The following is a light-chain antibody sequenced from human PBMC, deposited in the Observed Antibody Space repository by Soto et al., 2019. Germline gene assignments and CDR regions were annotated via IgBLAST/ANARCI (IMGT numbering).Light chain of an antibody. CDR1: QSVSSSC. Sequence: EIVLTQSPGTLSLSPGERATLSCRASQSVSSSCLAWYQQKPGQAPRLLISGASSRATGIPDRFSGSGSGTDLTLTISRLEPEDFAVYYCHQYGSSPWTFGQGTKVEVK. CDR2: GAS. V-gene: IGKV3-20*01. J-gene: IGKJ1*01. CDR3: HQYGSSPWT.